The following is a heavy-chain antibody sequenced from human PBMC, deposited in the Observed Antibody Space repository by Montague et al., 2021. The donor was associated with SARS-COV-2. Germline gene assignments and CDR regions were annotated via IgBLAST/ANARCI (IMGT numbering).Heavy chain of an antibody. D-gene: IGHD6-19*01. CDR3: ARLAGFHTYFAFDV. CDR1: GASISSGAYY. V-gene: IGHV4-61*02. CDR2: LFVSGRT. Sequence: TLSLTCSVSGASISSGAYYWSWIRQPAGKGLEWIGRLFVSGRTSYNPSLKSRVTMSVDASENPFSLKVTSVTVADTAVYYCARLAGFHTYFAFDVWGQGTTVAVS. J-gene: IGHJ6*02.